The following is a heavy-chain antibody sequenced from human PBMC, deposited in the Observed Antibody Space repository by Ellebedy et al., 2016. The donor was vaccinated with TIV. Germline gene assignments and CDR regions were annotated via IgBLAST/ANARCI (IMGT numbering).Heavy chain of an antibody. Sequence: SVKVSCXASGGTFSSYAISWVRQAPGQGLEWMGGIIPIFGTANYAQKFQGRVTITADKSTSTAYMELSSLRSEDTAVYYCARDRSPYYYDSSGQNWFDPWGQGTLVTVSS. CDR2: IIPIFGTA. V-gene: IGHV1-69*06. CDR3: ARDRSPYYYDSSGQNWFDP. CDR1: GGTFSSYA. J-gene: IGHJ5*02. D-gene: IGHD3-22*01.